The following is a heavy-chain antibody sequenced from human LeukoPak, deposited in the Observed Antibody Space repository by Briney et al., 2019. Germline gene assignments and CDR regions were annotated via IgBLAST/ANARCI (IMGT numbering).Heavy chain of an antibody. D-gene: IGHD6-13*01. V-gene: IGHV3-23*01. CDR1: GFTFSTYA. J-gene: IGHJ6*02. CDR2: ISDTGDST. Sequence: GGSLRLSCAASGFTFSTYAMSWVRQSPGKGLEWVSSISDTGDSTYYADSVKGRFTISRDNSKNTLYLQMNSLRAEDTAVYYCARAREGSSSWYRKYYYYGMDVWGQGTTVTVSS. CDR3: ARAREGSSSWYRKYYYYGMDV.